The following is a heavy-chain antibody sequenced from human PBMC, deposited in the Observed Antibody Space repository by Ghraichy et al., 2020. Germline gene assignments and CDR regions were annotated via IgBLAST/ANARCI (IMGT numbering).Heavy chain of an antibody. CDR2: INAGNGNT. CDR3: ARARIAVAGNDY. V-gene: IGHV1-3*01. J-gene: IGHJ4*02. Sequence: ASVKVSCKASGYTFTSYAMHWVRQAPGQRLEWMGWINAGNGNTKYSQKFQGRVTITRDTSASTAYMELSSLRSEDTAVYYCARARIAVAGNDYWGQGTLVTVSS. CDR1: GYTFTSYA. D-gene: IGHD6-19*01.